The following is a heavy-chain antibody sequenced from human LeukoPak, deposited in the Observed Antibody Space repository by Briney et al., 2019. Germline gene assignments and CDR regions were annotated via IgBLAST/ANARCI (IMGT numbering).Heavy chain of an antibody. J-gene: IGHJ4*02. D-gene: IGHD3-10*01. CDR1: GGSISSYY. Sequence: PSETLSLTCTVSGGSISSYYWSWIRQPPGKGLEWIGYIYYSGSTNYNPPLKSRVTISVDTSKNQFSLKLSSVTAADTAVYYCARAVRGHYYGPLDYWGQGTLVTVSS. CDR3: ARAVRGHYYGPLDY. V-gene: IGHV4-59*01. CDR2: IYYSGST.